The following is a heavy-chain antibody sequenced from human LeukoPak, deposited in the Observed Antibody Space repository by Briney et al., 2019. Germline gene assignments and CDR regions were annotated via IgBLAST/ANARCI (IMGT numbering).Heavy chain of an antibody. CDR3: VRAHNWNFGY. Sequence: SQTLSLTCVISRDSVSSNSVAWNWIRQSPSRGLEWLGRTYYRSKWYNDYATSVKSRITINPDTSKNQFSLQLNSVTPEDTAIYYCVRAHNWNFGYWGQGTLVTVSS. V-gene: IGHV6-1*01. CDR2: TYYRSKWYN. CDR1: RDSVSSNSVA. J-gene: IGHJ4*02. D-gene: IGHD1-7*01.